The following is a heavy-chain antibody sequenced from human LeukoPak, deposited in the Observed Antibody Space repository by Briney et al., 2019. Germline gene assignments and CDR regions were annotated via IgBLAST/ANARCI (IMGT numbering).Heavy chain of an antibody. CDR2: IIAGSGTT. Sequence: GGSLRLSCAAAGFIFSIYAMAWVRQPPGKGLEWVAAIIAGSGTTEYADSVKGRFTISRDNHKSTHYLQMKSPRAQATAPYYCAQVIGFVGSWTGGNDALDIGGQGTMATVSS. J-gene: IGHJ3*02. CDR1: GFIFSIYA. D-gene: IGHD2-21*01. CDR3: AQVIGFVGSWTGGNDALDI. V-gene: IGHV3-23*01.